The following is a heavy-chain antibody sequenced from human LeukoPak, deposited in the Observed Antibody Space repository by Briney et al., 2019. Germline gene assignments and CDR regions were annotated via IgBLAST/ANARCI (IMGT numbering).Heavy chain of an antibody. CDR2: ISYNGNEK. CDR1: GFTFTHYG. J-gene: IGHJ3*02. CDR3: ARDPLDISRWANAFDI. D-gene: IGHD3-9*01. V-gene: IGHV3-30*03. Sequence: GGSLRLSCEVSGFTFTHYGMHWVRQAPGKALEWVSFISYNGNEKYGDSVKGRFTISRDNSKNTLYLQMNGLRVDDTAMYYCARDPLDISRWANAFDIRGQGTKVTVSS.